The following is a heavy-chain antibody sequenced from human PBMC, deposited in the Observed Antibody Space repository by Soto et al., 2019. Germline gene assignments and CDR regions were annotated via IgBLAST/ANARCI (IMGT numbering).Heavy chain of an antibody. V-gene: IGHV3-30-3*01. J-gene: IGHJ5*02. Sequence: QVQLVESGGGVVQPGRSLRLSCAASGFTFSSYAMHWVRQAPGKGLEWVAVISYDGSNKYYADSVKGRFNISRDNSKNTLYLQMNSLIAEDTAVYYCVGSWYPWGQGTLVTVSS. CDR3: VGSWYP. CDR2: ISYDGSNK. D-gene: IGHD6-13*01. CDR1: GFTFSSYA.